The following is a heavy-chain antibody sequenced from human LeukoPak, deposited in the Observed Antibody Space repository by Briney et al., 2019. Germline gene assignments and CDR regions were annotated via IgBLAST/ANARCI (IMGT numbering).Heavy chain of an antibody. CDR3: ARGSSDWYPNWLDP. CDR2: ISGSGGST. J-gene: IGHJ5*02. D-gene: IGHD6-13*01. CDR1: GVTFSSYA. V-gene: IGHV3-23*01. Sequence: GGSLRLSCAASGVTFSSYAMSWVRQAPGKGLEWVSGISGSGGSTYYADSVKGRFTISRDNSRNTLYLQMNSLRVEDTAVYYCARGSSDWYPNWLDPWGQGTLVTVSS.